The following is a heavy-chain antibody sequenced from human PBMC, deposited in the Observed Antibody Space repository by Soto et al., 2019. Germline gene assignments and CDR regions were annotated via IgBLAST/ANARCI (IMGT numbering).Heavy chain of an antibody. CDR2: IWYDGSNK. CDR1: GFTFSSYG. D-gene: IGHD3-10*01. CDR3: AREGRDRKHHSRGWFDP. Sequence: QVQLVESGGGVVQPGRSLRLSCAASGFTFSSYGMHWVRQAPGKGLEWVAVIWYDGSNKYYADSVKGRFTISRDNSRHTLYLQMNSLRAEDTAVYYCAREGRDRKHHSRGWFDPWGQGTLVTVSS. J-gene: IGHJ5*02. V-gene: IGHV3-33*01.